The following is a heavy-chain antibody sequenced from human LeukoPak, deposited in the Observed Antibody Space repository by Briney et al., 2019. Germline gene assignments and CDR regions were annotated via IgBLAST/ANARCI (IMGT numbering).Heavy chain of an antibody. V-gene: IGHV1-24*01. CDR2: FDPEDGET. Sequence: ASVKVSCKASGYTFTAYYIHWVRQAPGQGLEWMGGFDPEDGETIYAQKFQGRVTMTEDTSTDTAYMELSSLRSEDTAVYYCATLSVWIYWGQGTLVTVSS. CDR3: ATLSVWIY. D-gene: IGHD5-12*01. CDR1: GYTFTAYY. J-gene: IGHJ4*02.